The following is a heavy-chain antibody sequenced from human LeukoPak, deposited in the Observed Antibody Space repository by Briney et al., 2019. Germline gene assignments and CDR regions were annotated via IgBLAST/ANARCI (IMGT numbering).Heavy chain of an antibody. V-gene: IGHV1-46*01. CDR3: ARGLGYCSSTSRYPPLDY. D-gene: IGHD2-2*01. CDR1: GYTFTSYY. Sequence: ASVKVSCKASGYTFTSYYMHWVRQAPGQGLEWMGIINPSGGSTSYAQKFQGRVTMTRDMSTSTVYMELSSLSSEYTAVYYCARGLGYCSSTSRYPPLDYWGQGTLVTVSS. J-gene: IGHJ4*02. CDR2: INPSGGST.